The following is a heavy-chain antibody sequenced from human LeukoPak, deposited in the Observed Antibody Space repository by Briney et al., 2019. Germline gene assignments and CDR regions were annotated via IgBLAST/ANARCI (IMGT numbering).Heavy chain of an antibody. J-gene: IGHJ4*02. V-gene: IGHV4-61*05. CDR1: GGSISSRSYY. CDR2: IYYSGST. D-gene: IGHD1-26*01. CDR3: ATDKTEWELFNY. Sequence: SETLSLTCTVSGGSISSRSYYWGWIRQPPGKGLEWIGYIYYSGSTNYNPSLKSRVTISVDTSKNQFSLKLSSVTAADTAVYYCATDKTEWELFNYWGQGTLVTVSS.